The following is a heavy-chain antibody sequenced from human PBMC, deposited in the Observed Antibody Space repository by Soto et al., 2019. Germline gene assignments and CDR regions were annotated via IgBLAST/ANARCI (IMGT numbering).Heavy chain of an antibody. J-gene: IGHJ4*02. CDR1: GNTFTSHD. CDR2: MNPNSGNT. V-gene: IGHV1-8*01. CDR3: STGGGGYCSGSSCPNY. Sequence: QVQLVQSGAEVKKPGASVRVSCKASGNTFTSHDINWVRQASGQGLEVIGWMNPNSGNTGYAQKFQGRVTMTRNTSIRTAYMELSSLTTEDTAVYYCSTGGGGYCSGSSCPNYWGQGTLVTVSS. D-gene: IGHD2-2*03.